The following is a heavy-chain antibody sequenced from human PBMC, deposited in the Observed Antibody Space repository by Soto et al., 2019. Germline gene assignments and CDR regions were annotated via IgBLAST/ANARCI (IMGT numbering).Heavy chain of an antibody. J-gene: IGHJ4*02. CDR2: VYYTGST. CDR3: ARGRTVRNYADDSSDYFYFFDY. D-gene: IGHD3-22*01. V-gene: IGHV4-59*01. CDR1: GDSISTFY. Sequence: SETLSLTCTVSGDSISTFYWGWMRRSPGKELEWIGYVYYTGSTNYNPSLKSRVTISVDRSKNQFSLKLTSANAADTAVYYCARGRTVRNYADDSSDYFYFFDYWGQGTQVTVSS.